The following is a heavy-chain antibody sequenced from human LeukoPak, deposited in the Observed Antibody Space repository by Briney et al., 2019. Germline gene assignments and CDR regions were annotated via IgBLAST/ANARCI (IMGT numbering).Heavy chain of an antibody. CDR3: ALATGATGDIFDV. D-gene: IGHD2-8*02. CDR2: IHHSGRT. Sequence: SETLSLTCTVSGHSISSGFYWGWIRQSPGKGLEWIGNIHHSGRTYYNPSLKTRVTISVYMSQNQFSLNLASVTAADTAFYYCALATGATGDIFDVWGQGTMVTVAS. CDR1: GHSISSGFY. V-gene: IGHV4-38-2*02. J-gene: IGHJ3*01.